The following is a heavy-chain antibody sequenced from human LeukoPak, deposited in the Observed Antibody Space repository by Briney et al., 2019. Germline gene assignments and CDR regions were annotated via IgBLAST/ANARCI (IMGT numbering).Heavy chain of an antibody. CDR1: VGSISNGSYY. CDR2: IYTSVST. V-gene: IGHV4-61*02. Sequence: SQTLSLTCTVHVGSISNGSYYSSSIRQPGGEGLERIGRIYTSVSTKCNPSRNSRLTKSVEPAPNQFSLKLSSVTAADTAVYYCARERDIVVVPAAINYYYNMDVWGKRTTVTVSS. CDR3: ARERDIVVVPAAINYYYNMDV. D-gene: IGHD2-2*01. J-gene: IGHJ6*03.